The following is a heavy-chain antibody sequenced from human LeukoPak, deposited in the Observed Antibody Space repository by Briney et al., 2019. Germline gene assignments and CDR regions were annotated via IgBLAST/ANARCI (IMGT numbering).Heavy chain of an antibody. CDR2: INPKSGGT. J-gene: IGHJ6*03. Sequence: ASVKVSCKASGYTFIDYHIHWVRQAPGQGLEWMGWINPKSGGTKYAQKFQGRVTMTRDTYISTAYMDLSRLRSDDTAVYYCAKDAGTYYYMDVWGKGTTVTVSS. CDR3: AKDAGTYYYMDV. V-gene: IGHV1-2*02. CDR1: GYTFIDYH.